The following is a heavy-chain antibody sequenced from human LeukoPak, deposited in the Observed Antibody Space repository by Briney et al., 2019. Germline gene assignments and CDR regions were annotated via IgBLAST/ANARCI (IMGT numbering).Heavy chain of an antibody. Sequence: AGSLRLSCEGSGFTFKSYAMSWVRQAPGKGLEWDSRVSGSGDFTDYADSVKGRFTISRDNPKNTLFLKMSSLRVEDTAIYYCAKERYCSGGSCYASHDLHWGQGTLVTVSS. D-gene: IGHD2-15*01. CDR2: VSGSGDFT. CDR3: AKERYCSGGSCYASHDLH. J-gene: IGHJ4*02. CDR1: GFTFKSYA. V-gene: IGHV3-23*01.